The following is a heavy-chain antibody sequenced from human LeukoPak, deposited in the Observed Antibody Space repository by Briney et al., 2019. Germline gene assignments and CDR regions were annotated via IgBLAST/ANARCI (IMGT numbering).Heavy chain of an antibody. V-gene: IGHV3-33*01. J-gene: IGHJ5*02. CDR2: IWYDGSNK. Sequence: PGGSLRLSCAASGFTFSSYGMHWVRQAPGKGLEWVAVIWYDGSNKYCADSVKGRFTISRDNSKNTLYLQMNSLGAEDTAVYYCARDSVVGGSGGNWFDPWGQGTLVTVSS. CDR3: ARDSVVGGSGGNWFDP. CDR1: GFTFSSYG. D-gene: IGHD1-26*01.